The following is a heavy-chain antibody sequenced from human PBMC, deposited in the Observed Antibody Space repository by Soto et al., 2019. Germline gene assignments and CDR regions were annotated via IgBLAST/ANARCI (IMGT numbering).Heavy chain of an antibody. CDR1: VGSISSSHW. CDR3: AAHSGATYGPLDY. J-gene: IGHJ4*02. D-gene: IGHD3-10*01. V-gene: IGHV4-4*02. CDR2: IYHSGST. Sequence: QVQLQESGPGLVKPSGTLSLTYTVSVGSISSSHWWTWVRQPPGKGLEWIAEIYHSGSTNYNPSLESRVTISVDKSKNQFSLNLFSMTAADTAIYYCAAHSGATYGPLDYWGQGALVTVSS.